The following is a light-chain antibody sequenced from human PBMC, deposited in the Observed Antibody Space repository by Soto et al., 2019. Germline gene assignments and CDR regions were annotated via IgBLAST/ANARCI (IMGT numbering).Light chain of an antibody. CDR2: NNN. J-gene: IGLJ1*01. Sequence: QSVLTQPPSASGTPGQRVTISCSGSSSNIGSNTVNWYQQLPGTAPKLLIYNNNQRPSGDPERFSGSKSGTSASLAISGLQSEDEADYYCCSYAGSYTTYVFGTGTKVTVL. V-gene: IGLV1-44*01. CDR1: SSNIGSNT. CDR3: CSYAGSYTTYV.